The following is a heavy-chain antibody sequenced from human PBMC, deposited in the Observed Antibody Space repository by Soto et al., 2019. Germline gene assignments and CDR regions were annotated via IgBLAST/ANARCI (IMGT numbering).Heavy chain of an antibody. V-gene: IGHV4-39*01. CDR2: IYYSGST. CDR3: ARVLLLWFGVDV. J-gene: IGHJ6*02. Sequence: SETLSLTCTVSGGSISSSSYYWGWIRQPPGKGLEWIGSIYYSGSTYYNPSLKSRVTISVDTSKNQFSLNLSSVTAADTAVYYCARVLLLWFGVDVWGQGTTVTVSS. D-gene: IGHD3-10*01. CDR1: GGSISSSSYY.